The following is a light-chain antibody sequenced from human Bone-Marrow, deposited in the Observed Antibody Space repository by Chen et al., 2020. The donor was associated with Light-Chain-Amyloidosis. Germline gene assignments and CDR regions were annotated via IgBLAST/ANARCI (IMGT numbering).Light chain of an antibody. J-gene: IGKJ2*02. V-gene: IGKV1-39*01. CDR3: LQSYTIPCT. CDR1: QTIRTY. CDR2: GAS. Sequence: IRMTQPPSPCSASWGDRVTITCRASQTIRTYLDWDQQKPGKAPTHLIYGASSLQSGVPSRFSGSGSGTDFTLTINSLQPEDFATYYCLQSYTIPCTFGQGTKLEIK.